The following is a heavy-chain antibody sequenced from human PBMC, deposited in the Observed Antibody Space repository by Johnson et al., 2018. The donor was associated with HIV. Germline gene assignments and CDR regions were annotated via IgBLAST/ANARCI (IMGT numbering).Heavy chain of an antibody. V-gene: IGHV3-30*03. CDR2: ISNDGSNK. D-gene: IGHD5-18*01. CDR3: ARAYSYGAFDI. CDR1: GFTLSYYG. J-gene: IGHJ3*02. Sequence: VQLVESGGGLVQPGGSLRLSCAASGFTLSYYGVHWVRQAPGKGLEWVAVISNDGSNKQYVESVKGRFTISRDNSKNTLYLQMSSLRAEDTAVYYCARAYSYGAFDIWGQGTMVTVSS.